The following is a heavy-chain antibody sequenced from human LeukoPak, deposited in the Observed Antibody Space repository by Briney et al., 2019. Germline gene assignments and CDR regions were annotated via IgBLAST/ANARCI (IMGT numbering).Heavy chain of an antibody. CDR1: GFTFSTYA. CDR2: ISHGGDSA. V-gene: IGHV3-23*01. D-gene: IGHD6-19*01. CDR3: AKGRSGWYEGLNY. J-gene: IGHJ4*02. Sequence: GGSLRLSCTASGFTFSTYAMTWVRQAPGKGLEWVSVISHGGDSAWYADSVKGRFTISRDNSKSTLFLQMNSLRADDTAIYYCAKGRSGWYEGLNYWGQGTLVTVSS.